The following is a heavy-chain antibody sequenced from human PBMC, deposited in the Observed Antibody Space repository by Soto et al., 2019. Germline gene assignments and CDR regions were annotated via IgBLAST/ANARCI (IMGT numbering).Heavy chain of an antibody. CDR3: AKDSDSSSLYVEARPVYYLDY. CDR1: GFTFSSYA. V-gene: IGHV3-23*01. CDR2: ISGSGGST. D-gene: IGHD6-13*01. Sequence: GGSLRLSCAASGFTFSSYAMSWVRQAPGKGLEWVSAISGSGGSTYYADSVKGRFTISRDNSKNTLYLQMNSLRAEDTAVYYCAKDSDSSSLYVEARPVYYLDYWGQGTLVTGSS. J-gene: IGHJ4*02.